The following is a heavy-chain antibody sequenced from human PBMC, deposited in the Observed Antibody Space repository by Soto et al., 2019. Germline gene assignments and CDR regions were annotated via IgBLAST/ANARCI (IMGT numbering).Heavy chain of an antibody. D-gene: IGHD6-13*01. Sequence: PSEALSLTGTGSGGSISRFYWSWIRLPPGKGLEWIGNIYYTGLTHYNPSLRSRVTISVDTSKNQFSLKLSSVTAADTAVYYCARSAAADYWGQGTLVTVSS. CDR3: ARSAAADY. V-gene: IGHV4-59*01. J-gene: IGHJ4*02. CDR1: GGSISRFY. CDR2: IYYTGLT.